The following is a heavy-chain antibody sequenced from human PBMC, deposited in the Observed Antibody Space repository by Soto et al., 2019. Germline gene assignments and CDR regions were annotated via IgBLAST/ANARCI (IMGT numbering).Heavy chain of an antibody. D-gene: IGHD1-26*01. CDR1: GFTFSTYW. CDR3: ARDLRGSPDY. Sequence: PGGSRRLSCATSGFTFSTYWFNWVRQAPGKGLVWVSLINPDGSTTTYADSVKGRFTISRDNAKNTVYLQMNSLRVEDTAHYYCARDLRGSPDYWGQGTPVTVSS. V-gene: IGHV3-74*01. J-gene: IGHJ4*02. CDR2: INPDGSTT.